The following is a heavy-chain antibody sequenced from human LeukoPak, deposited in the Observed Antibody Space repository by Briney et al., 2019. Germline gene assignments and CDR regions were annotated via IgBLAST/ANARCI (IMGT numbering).Heavy chain of an antibody. CDR1: GFTFSSYA. Sequence: GGSLRLSCAASGFTFSSYAMSWVRQAPGKGLEWVSAISGSGGSTYYADSVKGRFTISRDNSKNTLYLQMNSLRAEDTAVYYCAKIVGVRSSWYGYFDYWGQGTLVTVSS. V-gene: IGHV3-23*01. D-gene: IGHD6-13*01. CDR2: ISGSGGST. J-gene: IGHJ4*02. CDR3: AKIVGVRSSWYGYFDY.